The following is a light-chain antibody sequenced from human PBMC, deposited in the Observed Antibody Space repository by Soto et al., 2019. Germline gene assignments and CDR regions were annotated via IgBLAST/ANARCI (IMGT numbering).Light chain of an antibody. CDR3: SSYAGSNTDYV. J-gene: IGLJ1*01. Sequence: QSALTQPPSASGSPGQSVTISCTGTSSDVGGYKYVSWYQQHPGKVPKLMIYEVSKRPSGVPDRFSGPKSGNTASLTVSGLQAEDEADYYCSSYAGSNTDYVFGTGTKVTVL. CDR1: SSDVGGYKY. V-gene: IGLV2-8*01. CDR2: EVS.